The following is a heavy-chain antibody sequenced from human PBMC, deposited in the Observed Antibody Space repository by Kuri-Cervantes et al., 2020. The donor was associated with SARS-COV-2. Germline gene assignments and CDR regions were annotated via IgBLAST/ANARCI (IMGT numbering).Heavy chain of an antibody. V-gene: IGHV3-23*01. CDR2: ISESGDYT. CDR3: AKRGTQTLAYSFDV. J-gene: IGHJ6*02. Sequence: ETLSLTCTASGFTFGSYAMSWVRQAPGKGLDVVSTISESGDYTYYAGSAKGRFAISRDTSKKTVYLQMNSLRAEDTAVYFCAKRGTQTLAYSFDVWGQGTTVTVSS. D-gene: IGHD3-16*01. CDR1: GFTFGSYA.